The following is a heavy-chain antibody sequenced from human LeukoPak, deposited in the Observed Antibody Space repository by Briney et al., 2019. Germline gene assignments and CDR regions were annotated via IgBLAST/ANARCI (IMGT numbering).Heavy chain of an antibody. CDR3: AKDRGYSYGYADDY. CDR1: GFTFSSYA. V-gene: IGHV3-30-3*01. Sequence: PGGSLRLSCAASGFTFSSYAMHWVRQAPGKGLEWVAVISYDGSNKYYADSVKGRFTISRDNSKNTLYLQMNSLRAEDTAVYYCAKDRGYSYGYADDYWGQGTLVTVSS. D-gene: IGHD5-18*01. J-gene: IGHJ4*02. CDR2: ISYDGSNK.